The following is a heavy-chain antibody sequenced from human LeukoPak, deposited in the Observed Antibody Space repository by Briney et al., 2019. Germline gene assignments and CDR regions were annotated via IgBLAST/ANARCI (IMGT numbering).Heavy chain of an antibody. V-gene: IGHV4-39*07. J-gene: IGHJ3*02. CDR3: ARDVPTVSDAFDI. Sequence: SETLSLTCTVSGGSISSSSYYWGWIRQPPGKGLEWIGSIYYSGSTYYNPSLKSRVTISVDTSKNQFSLKLSPVTAADTAVYYCARDVPTVSDAFDIWGQGTMVTVSS. CDR2: IYYSGST. CDR1: GGSISSSSYY. D-gene: IGHD4-11*01.